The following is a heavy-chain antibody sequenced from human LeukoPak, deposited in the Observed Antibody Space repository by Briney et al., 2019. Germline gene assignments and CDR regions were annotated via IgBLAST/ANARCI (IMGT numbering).Heavy chain of an antibody. Sequence: GGSLRLSCAASEFTVSSSYMSWVRHAPGKGLEWVSVIYTDGKTYYADSVKGRFTISRHNSENSVYLQMNSLRAEDTAVYYCTRDPALTAGYGMDVWGQGTTVTVSS. V-gene: IGHV3-53*04. CDR2: IYTDGKT. J-gene: IGHJ6*02. D-gene: IGHD2-21*02. CDR3: TRDPALTAGYGMDV. CDR1: EFTVSSSY.